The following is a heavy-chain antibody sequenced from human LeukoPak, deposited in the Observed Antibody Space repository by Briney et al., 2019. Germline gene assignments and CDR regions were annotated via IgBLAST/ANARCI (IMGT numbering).Heavy chain of an antibody. V-gene: IGHV4-59*01. CDR3: ARLALQEVGATQTYYLDY. CDR2: IHNSGST. D-gene: IGHD1-26*01. CDR1: GASLSNFY. J-gene: IGHJ4*02. Sequence: SETLSLTCSISGASLSNFYWIWIRQPPGKGLEWIGYIHNSGSTNYNPSLKSRVTISVDTSKIQFSLKLSSVTAADTAVYYCARLALQEVGATQTYYLDYWGQGTLVTVSS.